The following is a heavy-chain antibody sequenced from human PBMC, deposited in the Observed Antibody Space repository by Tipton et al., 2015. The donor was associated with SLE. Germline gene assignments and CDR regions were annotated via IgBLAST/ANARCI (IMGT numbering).Heavy chain of an antibody. V-gene: IGHV4-59*11. D-gene: IGHD2-15*01. J-gene: IGHJ3*02. CDR1: GDSISGHY. CDR2: IYYSGST. Sequence: TLSLTCTVSGDSISGHYWSWIRQPPGKGLEWIGYIYYSGSTDYDPSLKSRVTISVDMSMNHFSLKLRSLTAADTAVYYCARSRLYPGPDAFDIWGQGTLVTVSS. CDR3: ARSRLYPGPDAFDI.